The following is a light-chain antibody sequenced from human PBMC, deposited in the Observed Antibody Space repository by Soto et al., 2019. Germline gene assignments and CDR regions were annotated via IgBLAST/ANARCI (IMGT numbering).Light chain of an antibody. J-gene: IGKJ2*01. CDR2: AAS. V-gene: IGKV3-20*01. CDR3: QQYGDSALYT. CDR1: QNISSSY. Sequence: EIVLTQSPGTLSLSPGERATLSCRASQNISSSYLAWYQQKPGQAPRLLIHAASSRATGIPDRFSGSGSGTDFTLTISRLEPEDFAVYYCQQYGDSALYTFGQGTKLEIK.